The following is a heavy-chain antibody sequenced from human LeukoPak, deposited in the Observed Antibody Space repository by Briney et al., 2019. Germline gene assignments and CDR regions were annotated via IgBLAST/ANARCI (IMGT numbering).Heavy chain of an antibody. CDR1: GGSFSGYY. Sequence: SETLSLTCAVYGGSFSGYYWSWIRQPPGKGLEWIGEINHSGSTNYNPSLKSRVTISVDTSKNQFSLKLSSVTAADTAVYYCATEYSSSWGFNWFDPWGQGTLVTVSS. CDR3: ATEYSSSWGFNWFDP. V-gene: IGHV4-34*01. CDR2: INHSGST. D-gene: IGHD6-13*01. J-gene: IGHJ5*02.